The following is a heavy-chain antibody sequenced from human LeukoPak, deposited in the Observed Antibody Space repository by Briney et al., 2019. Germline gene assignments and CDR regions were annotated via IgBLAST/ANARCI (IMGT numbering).Heavy chain of an antibody. CDR2: ISGSGGST. Sequence: GGSLRLSCAASGFTFSSYEMSWVRQAPGKGLEWVSAISGSGGSTYYADSVKGRFTISRDNSRNTLYLQMNSLRAEDTAVYYCAKAGAVVVVAAKFFDYWGQGTLVTVSS. D-gene: IGHD2-15*01. J-gene: IGHJ4*02. V-gene: IGHV3-23*01. CDR1: GFTFSSYE. CDR3: AKAGAVVVVAAKFFDY.